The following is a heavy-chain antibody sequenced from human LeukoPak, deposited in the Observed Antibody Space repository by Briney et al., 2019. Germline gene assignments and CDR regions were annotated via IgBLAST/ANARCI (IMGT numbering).Heavy chain of an antibody. J-gene: IGHJ4*02. V-gene: IGHV4-34*01. Sequence: SETLSLTCAVYGGSFSGYYWSWIRQPPGKGLEWIGEINHRGSTNYNPSLKSRVTISVDTSKNQFSLKLSSVTAADTAVYYCARVGVYYYDSSGYYYGPTYFDYWGQGTLVTVSS. CDR2: INHRGST. D-gene: IGHD3-22*01. CDR1: GGSFSGYY. CDR3: ARVGVYYYDSSGYYYGPTYFDY.